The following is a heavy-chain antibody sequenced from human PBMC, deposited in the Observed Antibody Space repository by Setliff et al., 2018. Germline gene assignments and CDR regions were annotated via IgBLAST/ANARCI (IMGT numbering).Heavy chain of an antibody. CDR2: IYYSGAT. CDR1: GDSINPYY. CDR3: ARRDIVAQTSYDFWGMTDY. D-gene: IGHD5-12*01. Sequence: PSETLSLTCSVSGDSINPYYWTWIRQPPGKGLEWIGFIYYSGATTYNPSLKSRVTISVDTSKNQFSLKLSSVTAADTAVYYCARRDIVAQTSYDFWGMTDYWGQGTMVTVSS. J-gene: IGHJ4*02. V-gene: IGHV4-59*08.